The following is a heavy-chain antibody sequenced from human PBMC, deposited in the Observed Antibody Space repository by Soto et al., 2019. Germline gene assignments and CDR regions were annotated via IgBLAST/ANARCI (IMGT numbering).Heavy chain of an antibody. CDR2: IYSGGST. CDR3: ARVISGTSYYYYYGMDV. CDR1: GFTVSSNY. D-gene: IGHD1-20*01. Sequence: EVQLVETGGGLIQPGGSLRLSCAASGFTVSSNYMSWVHQAPGKGLEWVSVIYSGGSTYYADSVKGRFTISRDNSKNTLYLQMNSLRAEDTAVYYCARVISGTSYYYYYGMDVWGQGTTVTVSS. V-gene: IGHV3-53*02. J-gene: IGHJ6*02.